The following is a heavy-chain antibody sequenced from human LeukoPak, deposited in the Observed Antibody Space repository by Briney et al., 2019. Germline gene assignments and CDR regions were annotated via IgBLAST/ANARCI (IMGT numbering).Heavy chain of an antibody. D-gene: IGHD3-3*01. V-gene: IGHV1-69*13. J-gene: IGHJ4*02. Sequence: SVKVSCKASGGTFSSYAISWVRQAPGQGLEWMGGIILIFGTANYAQKFQGRVTITADESTSTAYMELSSLRSEDTAVYYCARGGAYDFPRCYFDYWGQGTLVTVSS. CDR2: IILIFGTA. CDR1: GGTFSSYA. CDR3: ARGGAYDFPRCYFDY.